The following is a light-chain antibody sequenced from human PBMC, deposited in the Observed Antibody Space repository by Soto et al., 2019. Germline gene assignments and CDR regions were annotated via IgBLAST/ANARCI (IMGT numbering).Light chain of an antibody. CDR2: EVI. V-gene: IGLV2-8*01. J-gene: IGLJ2*01. CDR1: SNDVGSYNY. Sequence: QSALTQPASVSGSPGQPITISCTGTSNDVGSYNYVSWYQQHPGKAPKLMIYEVIKRPSGVPDRFSGSKSGNTASLTVSGLQAEDEADYYCTSYAASTVVFGGGTKLTVL. CDR3: TSYAASTVV.